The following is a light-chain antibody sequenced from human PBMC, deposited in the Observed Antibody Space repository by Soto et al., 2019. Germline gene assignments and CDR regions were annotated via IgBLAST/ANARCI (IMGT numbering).Light chain of an antibody. CDR2: DVS. Sequence: SALTQPASVSGSPGQPITVSCIGTSSDIASYDYVSWYQQHPGKVPKLMIYDVSNRPSGVSNRFSGSKSGNTASLTISGLQAEDEDDYYCTSFKTADTHVFGTGTKVTVL. CDR1: SSDIASYDY. V-gene: IGLV2-14*03. J-gene: IGLJ1*01. CDR3: TSFKTADTHV.